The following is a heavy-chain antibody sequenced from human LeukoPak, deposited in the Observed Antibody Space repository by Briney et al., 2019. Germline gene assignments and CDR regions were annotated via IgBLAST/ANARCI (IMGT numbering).Heavy chain of an antibody. V-gene: IGHV4-59*01. CDR3: ARGQRFLEWLYWFDP. Sequence: SETLSLTCTVSGGSISSYYWSWIRQPPGKGLEWIGYIYYSGSTSYNPSLKSRVTISVDTSKNQFSLKLSSVTAADTAVYYCARGQRFLEWLYWFDPWGQGTLVTVSS. D-gene: IGHD3-3*01. CDR1: GGSISSYY. J-gene: IGHJ5*02. CDR2: IYYSGST.